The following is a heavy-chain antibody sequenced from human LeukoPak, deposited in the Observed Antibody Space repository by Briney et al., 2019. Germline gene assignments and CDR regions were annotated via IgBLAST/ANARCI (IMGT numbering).Heavy chain of an antibody. CDR2: IYTSGST. CDR1: GGSISSYY. CDR3: ARLLNWAGTFGFDY. J-gene: IGHJ4*02. D-gene: IGHD6-19*01. Sequence: PSETLSLTCTVSGGSISSYYWSWIRQPAGKGLEWIGRIYTSGSTNYNPSLKSRVTMSVDTSKNQFSLKLSSVTAADTAVYYCARLLNWAGTFGFDYWGQGTLVTVSS. V-gene: IGHV4-4*07.